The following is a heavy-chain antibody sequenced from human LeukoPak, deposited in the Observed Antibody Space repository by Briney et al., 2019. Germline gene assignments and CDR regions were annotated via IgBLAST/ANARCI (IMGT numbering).Heavy chain of an antibody. V-gene: IGHV3-48*04. CDR2: ISSSSSTI. Sequence: GGSLRLSCAASGFTFSSYSMNWVRQAPGKGLEWVSYISSSSSTIYYADSVKGRFTISRDNAKNSLYLQMNSLRAEDTAVYYCARDPRLVRGVIIGWFDPWGQGTLVTVSS. CDR1: GFTFSSYS. D-gene: IGHD3-10*01. J-gene: IGHJ5*02. CDR3: ARDPRLVRGVIIGWFDP.